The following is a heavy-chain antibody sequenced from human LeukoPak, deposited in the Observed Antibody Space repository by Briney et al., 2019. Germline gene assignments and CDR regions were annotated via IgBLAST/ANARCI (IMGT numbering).Heavy chain of an antibody. CDR3: ARGVYIAAAQYAY. CDR2: IYYSGTT. V-gene: IGHV4-61*01. CDR1: GGSISSSSYY. Sequence: SETLSLTCTVSGGSISSSSYYWSWIRQPPGKGLEWIGYIYYSGTTNYNPSLKSRVTISVDTSKNQFSLKLSSVTAADTAVYYCARGVYIAAAQYAYWGQGTLVTVSS. J-gene: IGHJ4*02. D-gene: IGHD6-13*01.